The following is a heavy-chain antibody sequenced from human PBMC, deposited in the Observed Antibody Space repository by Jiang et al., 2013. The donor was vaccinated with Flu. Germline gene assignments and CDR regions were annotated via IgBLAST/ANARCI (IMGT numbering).Heavy chain of an antibody. CDR2: IRFDGTNK. CDR1: GFSFNYYA. D-gene: IGHD5-12*01. J-gene: IGHJ4*02. Sequence: VQLLESGGGVVQPGGSLRLSCVASGFSFNYYAMYWVRQAPGKGLEWVASIRFDGTNKHYGDSVKGRFSISRDNSKNTLYLQMDSLRPEDTAVYYCATLRGSSYDTYLMDFWGRGTLVAVSS. CDR3: ATLRGSSYDTYLMDF. V-gene: IGHV3-30*02.